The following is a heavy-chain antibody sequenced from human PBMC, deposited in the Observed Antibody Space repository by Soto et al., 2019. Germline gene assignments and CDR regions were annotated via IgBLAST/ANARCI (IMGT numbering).Heavy chain of an antibody. V-gene: IGHV3-72*01. CDR3: ARPKDRSGWYPMDH. D-gene: IGHD6-19*01. Sequence: EVQLVESGGGLVQPGGSLRLSCAASGFTFSDHYMDWVRQAPGKGLEGVGRTRNKANSYTTEYAASGKGRFTISRDDSKNSLYLQMNRLRDEETAVYYCARPKDRSGWYPMDHWGQGTLVTGSS. J-gene: IGHJ4*02. CDR1: GFTFSDHY. CDR2: TRNKANSYTT.